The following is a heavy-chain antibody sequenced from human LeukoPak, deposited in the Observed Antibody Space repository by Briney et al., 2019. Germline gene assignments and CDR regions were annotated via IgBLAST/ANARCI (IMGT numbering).Heavy chain of an antibody. CDR2: ISSSSSYI. D-gene: IGHD5-12*01. V-gene: IGHV3-21*01. CDR3: ARAGGGYSGHQLSREYFDL. J-gene: IGHJ2*01. CDR1: GFTFSPYN. Sequence: GGSLRLSCAASGFTFSPYNMNWVRQAPGKGLEWVSSISSSSSYIYYADSVKGRFTTSRDNVKKSLYLQMNTLRAEDTAVYFCARAGGGYSGHQLSREYFDLWGRGTLVTVSS.